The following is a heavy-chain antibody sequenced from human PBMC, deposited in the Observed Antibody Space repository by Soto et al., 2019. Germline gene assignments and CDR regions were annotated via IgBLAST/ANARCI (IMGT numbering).Heavy chain of an antibody. Sequence: SVKVSCKASGGTFSSYAISWVRQAPGQGLEWMGGIIPIFGTANYAQKFQGRVTITADESTSTAYMELSSLRSEDTAVYYCARADITMVRGVIKPAYYFDYWGQGTLVTVSS. J-gene: IGHJ4*02. V-gene: IGHV1-69*13. CDR1: GGTFSSYA. D-gene: IGHD3-10*01. CDR3: ARADITMVRGVIKPAYYFDY. CDR2: IIPIFGTA.